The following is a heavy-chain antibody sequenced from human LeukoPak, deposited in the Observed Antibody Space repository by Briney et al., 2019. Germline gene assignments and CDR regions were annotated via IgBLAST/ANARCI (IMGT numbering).Heavy chain of an antibody. J-gene: IGHJ4*02. CDR3: ATSYDNKIVPYDC. D-gene: IGHD3-9*01. V-gene: IGHV4-4*09. Sequence: PSETLSLTCTVSGVSITSYKWSWLRQSPGKGLEWIGFISTSGRTDHNPSLTSRVSMSVDTSKSQVSLRLNSVTAEDTAVYYCATSYDNKIVPYDCWGQGILVTVSS. CDR2: ISTSGRT. CDR1: GVSITSYK.